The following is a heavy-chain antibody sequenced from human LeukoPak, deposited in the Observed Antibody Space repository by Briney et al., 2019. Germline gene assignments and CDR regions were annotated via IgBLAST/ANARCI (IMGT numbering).Heavy chain of an antibody. CDR3: ARAYGAPIAYYYYYGMNV. J-gene: IGHJ6*02. Sequence: ASVKVSCTASGYTFTGYYMHWVRHAPGPGLEWMGWINPNSGGTSYAKKSQGRVTMTRDTSISTAYMELSRLRSDDTAVYYCARAYGAPIAYYYYYGMNVGGQGTTATVSS. V-gene: IGHV1-2*02. CDR2: INPNSGGT. D-gene: IGHD4-17*01. CDR1: GYTFTGYY.